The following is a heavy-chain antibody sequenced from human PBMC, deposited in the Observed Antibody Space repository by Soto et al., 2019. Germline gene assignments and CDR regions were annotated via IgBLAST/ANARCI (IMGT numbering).Heavy chain of an antibody. Sequence: ASVKVSCKASGFTFTSSAVQWVRQARGQRLEWIGWIVVGSGNTNYAQKFQERVTITRDMSTSTAYMELSSLRSEDTAVYYCAAQSYYYDSSGYYYVGEEIFDYWGQGTLVTVS. V-gene: IGHV1-58*01. J-gene: IGHJ4*02. D-gene: IGHD3-22*01. CDR1: GFTFTSSA. CDR2: IVVGSGNT. CDR3: AAQSYYYDSSGYYYVGEEIFDY.